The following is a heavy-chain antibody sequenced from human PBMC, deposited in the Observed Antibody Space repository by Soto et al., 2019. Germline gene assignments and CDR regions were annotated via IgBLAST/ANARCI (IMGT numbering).Heavy chain of an antibody. J-gene: IGHJ4*02. D-gene: IGHD2-15*01. Sequence: PGGSLTLSCGTSGFAFSNYALHWVRQAPGKGLEWVSSISTSIDATYYADSVKGRFTISRDDSKNTLYLQMNSLRAEDSAVYYCGKARKLVARNFAYWGRGT. V-gene: IGHV3-23*01. CDR2: ISTSIDAT. CDR3: GKARKLVARNFAY. CDR1: GFAFSNYA.